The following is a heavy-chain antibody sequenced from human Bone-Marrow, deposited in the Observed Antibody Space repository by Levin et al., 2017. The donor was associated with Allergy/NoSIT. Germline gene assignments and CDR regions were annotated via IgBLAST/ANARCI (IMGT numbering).Heavy chain of an antibody. Sequence: ASVKVSCVASGFTVSSNYMRWVRQAPGKGLEWVSLIYSEGTTDYADSVKGRFTIPRDKSKNTLYLQMNSLRVEDTAVYYCARDGGVQVGGDYVGQGTLVTVSS. CDR2: IYSEGTT. J-gene: IGHJ4*02. V-gene: IGHV3-66*01. CDR1: GFTVSSNY. CDR3: ARDGGVQVGGDY. D-gene: IGHD2-8*02.